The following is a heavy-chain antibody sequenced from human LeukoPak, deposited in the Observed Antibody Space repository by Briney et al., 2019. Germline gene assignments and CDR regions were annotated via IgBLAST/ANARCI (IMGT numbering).Heavy chain of an antibody. CDR2: TVSEIDGGTT. CDR1: GFTFNYAW. V-gene: IGHV3-15*04. D-gene: IGHD1-7*01. CDR3: TTDEDWNYARKDV. J-gene: IGHJ6*02. Sequence: GGSLRLSCAAPGFTFNYAWMSWVRQVPGKGLEWVGQTVSEIDGGTTDYATPVKGRFTISRDDSKSTLYLQMYSLKIEDTAVYYCTTDEDWNYARKDVWGQGATVIVSS.